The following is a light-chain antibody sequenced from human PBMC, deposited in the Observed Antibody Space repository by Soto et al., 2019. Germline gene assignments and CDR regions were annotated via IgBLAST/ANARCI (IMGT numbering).Light chain of an antibody. CDR2: GAS. CDR1: QSVSSGY. V-gene: IGKV3-20*01. CDR3: QQYGGSRLT. Sequence: IVLTQSAGTLYLSPGERATLSCRASQSVSSGYLAWYQQRPGQAPRLLIYGASSRATGIPDRFSGSGSGTDFTLTISRLEPEDFAVYYCQQYGGSRLTFGGGTKVDIK. J-gene: IGKJ4*01.